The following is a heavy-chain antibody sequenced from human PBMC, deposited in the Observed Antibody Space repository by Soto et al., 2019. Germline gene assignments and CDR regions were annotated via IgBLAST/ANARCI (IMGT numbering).Heavy chain of an antibody. J-gene: IGHJ4*02. D-gene: IGHD4-17*01. CDR1: GGTFSSYT. CDR2: IIPILGIA. V-gene: IGHV1-69*02. Sequence: SVKVSCKASGGTFSSYTISWVRRAPGQGLEWMGRIIPILGIANYAQKFQGRVTITADKSTSTAYMELSSLRSEDTAVYYCARFLDDDYGDYLYYWGQGTLVTVSS. CDR3: ARFLDDDYGDYLYY.